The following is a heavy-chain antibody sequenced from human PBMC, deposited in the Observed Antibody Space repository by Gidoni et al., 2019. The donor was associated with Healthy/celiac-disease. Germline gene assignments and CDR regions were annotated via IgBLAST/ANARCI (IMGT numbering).Heavy chain of an antibody. V-gene: IGHV4-39*01. Sequence: QLQLPQSGPGLVKPSETLSLTCTVSGGSIRSTTYYWGWIRQPPGKGLEWIGSIYYRGSTYYNPSLKSRLTISVDTSKNQFSLKLTSVTAADTAVYYCARHEAPPSTDAFDIWGQGTMVTVSS. CDR2: IYYRGST. CDR3: ARHEAPPSTDAFDI. J-gene: IGHJ3*02. CDR1: GGSIRSTTYY.